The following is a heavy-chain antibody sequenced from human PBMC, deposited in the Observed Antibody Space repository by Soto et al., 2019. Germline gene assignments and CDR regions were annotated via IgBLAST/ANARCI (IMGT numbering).Heavy chain of an antibody. CDR3: AKDGPNWNYADY. CDR2: ISYDGSNK. D-gene: IGHD1-7*01. V-gene: IGHV3-30*18. J-gene: IGHJ4*02. Sequence: WGSLRLSCAASGFTFSSYGMHWVRQAPGKGLEWVAVISYDGSNKYYADSVKGRFTISRDNSKNTLYLQMNSLRAEDTAVYYWAKDGPNWNYADYWGQGTLVTVS. CDR1: GFTFSSYG.